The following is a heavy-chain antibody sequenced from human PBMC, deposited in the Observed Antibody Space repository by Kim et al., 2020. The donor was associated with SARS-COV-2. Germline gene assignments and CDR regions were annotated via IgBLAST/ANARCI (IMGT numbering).Heavy chain of an antibody. CDR2: INPNSGGT. D-gene: IGHD3-3*01. Sequence: ASVKVSCKASGYTFTGYYMHWVRQAPGQGLEWMGRINPNSGGTNYAQKFQGRVTMTRDTSISTAYMELSRLRSDDTAVYYCATPREIWSGYYFDYWGQGTLVTVSS. CDR3: ATPREIWSGYYFDY. CDR1: GYTFTGYY. J-gene: IGHJ4*02. V-gene: IGHV1-2*06.